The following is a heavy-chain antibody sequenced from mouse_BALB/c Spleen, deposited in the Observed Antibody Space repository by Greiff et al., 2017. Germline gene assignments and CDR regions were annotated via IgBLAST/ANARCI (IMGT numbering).Heavy chain of an antibody. CDR3: TSHTRGAMDY. CDR2: ISSGGSYT. CDR1: GFTFSSYT. V-gene: IGHV5-6-4*01. Sequence: EVKVVESGGGLVKPGGSLKLSCAASGFTFSSYTMSWVRQTPEKRLEWVATISSGGSYTYYPDSVKGRFTISRDNAKNTLYLQMSSLKSEDTAMYYCTSHTRGAMDYWGQGTSVTVSS. D-gene: IGHD3-3*01. J-gene: IGHJ4*01.